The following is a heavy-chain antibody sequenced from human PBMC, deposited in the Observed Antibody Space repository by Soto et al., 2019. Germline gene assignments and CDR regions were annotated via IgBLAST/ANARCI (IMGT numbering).Heavy chain of an antibody. J-gene: IGHJ6*02. Sequence: SVKVSCKASGGTFSSYAISWVRQAPGQGLEWMGGIIPIFGTANYAQKFQGRVTITADESTSTAYMELSSLRSEDTAVYYCARYCSSTSCYLYYYGMDVWGQGTTVTVSS. CDR1: GGTFSSYA. CDR3: ARYCSSTSCYLYYYGMDV. CDR2: IIPIFGTA. D-gene: IGHD2-2*01. V-gene: IGHV1-69*13.